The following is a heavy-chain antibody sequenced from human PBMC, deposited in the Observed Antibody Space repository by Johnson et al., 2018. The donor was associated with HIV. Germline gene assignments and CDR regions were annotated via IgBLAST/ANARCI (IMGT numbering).Heavy chain of an antibody. V-gene: IGHV3-13*01. CDR1: GFTFSSYD. CDR2: IGTAGDT. D-gene: IGHD3-22*01. Sequence: MQLVESGGGLAQPGESLRLSCAASGFTFSSYDMHWVRHVTGKGLDWISAIGTAGDTHYADSLKGRFTISRDNSKTTLYLQMNSLRAEDTAVYYCAKGVDYYDSSPADAFDIWGQGTMVTVSS. CDR3: AKGVDYYDSSPADAFDI. J-gene: IGHJ3*02.